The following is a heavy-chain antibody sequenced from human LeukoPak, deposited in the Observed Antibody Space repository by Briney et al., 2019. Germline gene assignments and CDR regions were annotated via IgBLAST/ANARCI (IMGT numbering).Heavy chain of an antibody. D-gene: IGHD3-9*01. J-gene: IGHJ5*02. CDR2: INPNSGGT. CDR3: ARDILTGSNWFDP. CDR1: GYTFTGYY. Sequence: ASVKVSCKASGYTFTGYYMHWVRQAPGQGLEWMGWINPNSGGTNYAQKFQGWVTMTRDTSISTAYMELSRLRSDDTAVNYCARDILTGSNWFDPWGQGTLVTVSS. V-gene: IGHV1-2*04.